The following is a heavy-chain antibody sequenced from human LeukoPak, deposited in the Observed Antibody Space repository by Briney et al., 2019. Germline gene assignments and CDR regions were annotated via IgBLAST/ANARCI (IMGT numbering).Heavy chain of an antibody. D-gene: IGHD6-13*01. CDR1: GYSFTSYW. V-gene: IGHV5-51*01. CDR3: ARNPRRYSSSWWDFDY. Sequence: GESLKISCKGSGYSFTSYWIGWVRQMPGKGLEGVGILYPGDSDTRYSPSFQGQVTISADKSISTAYLQWSSLKASDTAMYYCARNPRRYSSSWWDFDYWGQGTLVTVSS. J-gene: IGHJ4*02. CDR2: LYPGDSDT.